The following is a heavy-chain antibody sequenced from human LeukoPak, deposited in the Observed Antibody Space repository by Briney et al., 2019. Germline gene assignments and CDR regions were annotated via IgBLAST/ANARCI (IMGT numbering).Heavy chain of an antibody. J-gene: IGHJ2*01. CDR2: INPNSGDT. CDR1: GYTFTDYY. D-gene: IGHD1-1*01. Sequence: ASVKVSCKASGYTFTDYYMNWVRQAPGQGLEWMGWINPNSGDTNYAQNFQGSVTITSDTSITTSYMEVSRLSADETAVYYCARHRGKVPSEWYFDLWGRGTLVTVSS. CDR3: ARHRGKVPSEWYFDL. V-gene: IGHV1-2*02.